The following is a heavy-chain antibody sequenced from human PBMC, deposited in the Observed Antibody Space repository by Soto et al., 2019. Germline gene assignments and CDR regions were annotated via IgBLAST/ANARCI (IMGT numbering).Heavy chain of an antibody. J-gene: IGHJ3*01. V-gene: IGHV3-33*01. CDR2: IWYDGSNK. CDR1: GFTFSSYG. CDR3: ARDPFLLQWLNDEGYAFDL. Sequence: PGGSLRLSCAASGFTFSSYGMHWVRQAPGKGLEWVAVIWYDGSNKYYADSAKGRFTISRDNSKNTLYLQMNSLRAEDTAVYYCARDPFLLQWLNDEGYAFDLWGQGTMVTVSS. D-gene: IGHD6-19*01.